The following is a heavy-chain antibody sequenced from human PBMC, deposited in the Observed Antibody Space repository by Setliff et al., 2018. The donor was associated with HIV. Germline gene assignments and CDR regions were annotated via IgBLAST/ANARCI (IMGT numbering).Heavy chain of an antibody. V-gene: IGHV1-18*01. Sequence: APVKVSCKSSGYTFTKYGITWVRQAPGQGLEWMGWISANNGSSYFAQKLQDRVTMTSDTSTSTAYMELRSLRSDDTAVYYCARVRERVTIFGIVRDFDSWGQGTLVTVS. CDR1: GYTFTKYG. CDR3: ARVRERVTIFGIVRDFDS. D-gene: IGHD3-3*01. CDR2: ISANNGSS. J-gene: IGHJ4*02.